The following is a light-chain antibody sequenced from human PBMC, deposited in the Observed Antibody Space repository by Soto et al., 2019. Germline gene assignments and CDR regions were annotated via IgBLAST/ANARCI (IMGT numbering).Light chain of an antibody. CDR1: QSISSR. V-gene: IGKV1-5*03. Sequence: DIQMTQSPSTLSASVGDRVTITCRASQSISSRLAWYQQKPGKVPKLLIYKASSLESGVPSRFSGSASGTEFTLTISPLQADDFAAYYCQQYDSYSWTFGQGTKVEI. CDR2: KAS. J-gene: IGKJ1*01. CDR3: QQYDSYSWT.